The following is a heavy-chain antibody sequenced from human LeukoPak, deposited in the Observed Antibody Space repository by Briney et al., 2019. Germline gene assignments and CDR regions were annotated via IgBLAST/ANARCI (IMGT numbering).Heavy chain of an antibody. CDR2: IYYSGST. J-gene: IGHJ4*02. Sequence: PSETLSLTCTVSGGSISSRSHYWVWVRQPPGKGLEWLGTIYYSGSTSYNPSLKRRVTISVDTSKNQTSLKLSSVTAAVTAVYYCARRTDLAGSTFDYWGQGALVTVSS. CDR1: GGSISSRSHY. D-gene: IGHD6-13*01. V-gene: IGHV4-39*01. CDR3: ARRTDLAGSTFDY.